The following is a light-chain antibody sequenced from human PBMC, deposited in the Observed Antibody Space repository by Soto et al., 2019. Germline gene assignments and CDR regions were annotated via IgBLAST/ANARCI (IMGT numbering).Light chain of an antibody. CDR2: KVS. CDR1: QTINDG. Sequence: DIQMTQSPSTLPASVGDRVTITCRASQTINDGLAWYQQKPGKVPKLLIYKVSSLESGVTSRFSGSGSGTELTLDISSLQPDEFATFYCQQYYLFWTVGQGTKVEIK. J-gene: IGKJ1*01. V-gene: IGKV1-5*03. CDR3: QQYYLFWT.